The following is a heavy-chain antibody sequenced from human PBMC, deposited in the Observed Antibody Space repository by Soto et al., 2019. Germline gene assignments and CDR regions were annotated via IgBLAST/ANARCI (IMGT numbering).Heavy chain of an antibody. CDR2: VYSGSAT. V-gene: IGHV3-53*02. D-gene: IGHD3-22*01. Sequence: EVQLVETGGGLVQPGGSLRLSCAASGFIVSDNYMNWVRQAPGKGLEWLSVVYSGSATYYADSVKGRFTISRDNSKNTVFLQMNSLRVEDTAVYYCARGKSGYLIFDYWCHGTLVTVSS. CDR3: ARGKSGYLIFDY. CDR1: GFIVSDNY. J-gene: IGHJ4*01.